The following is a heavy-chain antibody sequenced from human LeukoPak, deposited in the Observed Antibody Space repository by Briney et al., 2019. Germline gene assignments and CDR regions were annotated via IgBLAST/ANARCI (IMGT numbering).Heavy chain of an antibody. J-gene: IGHJ4*02. D-gene: IGHD4-17*01. V-gene: IGHV4-4*02. CDR3: ARHLGATVNTLYYFVY. CDR2: IHHSGTT. CDR1: GGSISSSNW. Sequence: SETLSLTCTVSGGSISSSNWWGWVRQPPGKGLECIGEIHHSGTTNYNPSLKSRVTISVDKSKNEFSLKLNSVTAADTAVYYCARHLGATVNTLYYFVYWGQGTLVTVSS.